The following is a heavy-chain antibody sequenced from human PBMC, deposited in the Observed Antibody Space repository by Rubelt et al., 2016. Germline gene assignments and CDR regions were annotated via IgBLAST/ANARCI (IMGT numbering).Heavy chain of an antibody. Sequence: QLQLQESGPGLVRPSETLSLTCSVSGDSIRSHVHYWAWVRQPPGKGLEWIGSIYYSGGTYYNPSLKSRVTISVDTSKNQFSLKLSSVIAADTAVYYCAKGYCNDGVCYLDYWGQGTLVTVSS. J-gene: IGHJ4*02. CDR1: GDSIRSHVHY. V-gene: IGHV4-39*07. D-gene: IGHD2-8*01. CDR3: AKGYCNDGVCYLDY. CDR2: IYYSGGT.